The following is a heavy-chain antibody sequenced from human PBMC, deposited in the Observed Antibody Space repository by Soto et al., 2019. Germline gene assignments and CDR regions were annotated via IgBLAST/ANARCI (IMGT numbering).Heavy chain of an antibody. Sequence: GSLRLSCAASGFTFSSYAMSWVRQAPGKGLEWVSAISGSGGSTYYADSVKGRFTISRDNSKNTLYLQMNSLRAEDTALYHCAKSVGRDGYNYGMDVWGQGTTVTVSS. V-gene: IGHV3-23*01. CDR3: AKSVGRDGYNYGMDV. CDR1: GFTFSSYA. D-gene: IGHD1-26*01. J-gene: IGHJ6*02. CDR2: ISGSGGST.